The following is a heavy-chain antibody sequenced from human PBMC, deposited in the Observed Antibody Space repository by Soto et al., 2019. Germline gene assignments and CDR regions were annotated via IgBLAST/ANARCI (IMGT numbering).Heavy chain of an antibody. Sequence: LSLTCTVSGGSISSSSYYWGWIRQPPGKGLEWIGSIYYSGSTYYNPSLKSRVTISVDTSKNQFSLKLSSVTAADTAVYYCARLTGGTYYYDSSGYFDYWGQGTLVTVSS. J-gene: IGHJ4*02. D-gene: IGHD3-22*01. CDR1: GGSISSSSYY. V-gene: IGHV4-39*01. CDR3: ARLTGGTYYYDSSGYFDY. CDR2: IYYSGST.